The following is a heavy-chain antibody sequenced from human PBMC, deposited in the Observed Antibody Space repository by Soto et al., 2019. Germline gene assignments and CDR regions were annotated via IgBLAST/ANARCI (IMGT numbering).Heavy chain of an antibody. CDR2: INPSGGST. Sequence: ASVEVSCKXSGYTFTSYHMHWVRQAPGQGLEWMGIINPSGGSTSYAQKFQGRVTMTRDTSTSTVYMELSSLRSEDTAVYYCAETTYCTNGVCYPHYGMDVWGQGTTVTVSS. J-gene: IGHJ6*02. D-gene: IGHD2-8*01. CDR3: AETTYCTNGVCYPHYGMDV. V-gene: IGHV1-46*01. CDR1: GYTFTSYH.